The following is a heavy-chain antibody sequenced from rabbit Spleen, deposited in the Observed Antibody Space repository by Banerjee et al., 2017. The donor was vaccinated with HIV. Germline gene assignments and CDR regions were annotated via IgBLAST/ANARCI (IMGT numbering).Heavy chain of an antibody. D-gene: IGHD1-1*01. Sequence: QSLEESGGDLVKPGASLTLTCTASGFSFSSAYDMCWVRQAPGKGLEWIACIYAGSSGSTYSATWAKGRFTISKTSSTTVTLQMTSLTAADTATYFCARGYYLDLWGQGTLVTVS. J-gene: IGHJ4*01. V-gene: IGHV1S40*01. CDR2: IYAGSSGST. CDR1: GFSFSSAYD. CDR3: ARGYYLDL.